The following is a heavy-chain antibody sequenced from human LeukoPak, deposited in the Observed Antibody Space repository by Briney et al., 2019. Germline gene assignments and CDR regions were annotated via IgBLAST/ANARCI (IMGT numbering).Heavy chain of an antibody. CDR2: FDPEDGET. V-gene: IGHV1-24*01. J-gene: IGHJ4*02. CDR1: GYTLTELS. CDR3: ATTADDYYDSSGYPSYFDY. D-gene: IGHD3-22*01. Sequence: VSVKVSCKVSGYTLTELSMHWVRQAPGKGLEWMGGFDPEDGETIYAQKFQGRVTMTEDTSTDTAYMELSSLRSEDTAVYYCATTADDYYDSSGYPSYFDYWGQGTLVTVSS.